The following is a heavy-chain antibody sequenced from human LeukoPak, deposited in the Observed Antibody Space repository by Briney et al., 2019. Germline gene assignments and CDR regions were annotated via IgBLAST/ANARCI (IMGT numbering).Heavy chain of an antibody. D-gene: IGHD4-23*01. Sequence: SETLSLTCTVSGGSISSYHWNWIRQPPGKGLEWIGYIYDSGSSNYNPSLKSRVTISVDRSKNQFSLKLSSVTAADTAVYYCARGRTGNSDFDSWGQGTLVTVSS. CDR1: GGSISSYH. CDR3: ARGRTGNSDFDS. J-gene: IGHJ4*02. V-gene: IGHV4-59*01. CDR2: IYDSGSS.